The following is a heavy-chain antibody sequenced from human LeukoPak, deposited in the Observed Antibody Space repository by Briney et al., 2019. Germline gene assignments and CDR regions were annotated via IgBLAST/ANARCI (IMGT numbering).Heavy chain of an antibody. CDR3: ARAPGFYCSGGSCYSLHQFDY. CDR2: INHSGST. J-gene: IGHJ4*02. D-gene: IGHD2-15*01. Sequence: KPSETLSLTCAVYGGSFSGYYWSWIRQPPGKGLEWIGEINHSGSTNYNPSLKSRVTISVDTSKNQFSLKLSSVTAADTAVYYCARAPGFYCSGGSCYSLHQFDYWGQGTLVTVSS. CDR1: GGSFSGYY. V-gene: IGHV4-34*01.